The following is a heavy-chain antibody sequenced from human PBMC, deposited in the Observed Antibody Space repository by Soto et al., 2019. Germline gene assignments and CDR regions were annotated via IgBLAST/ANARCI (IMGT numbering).Heavy chain of an antibody. CDR1: GFPFSSYW. CDR3: AREYYGLLTGYYTDY. J-gene: IGHJ4*02. D-gene: IGHD3-9*01. V-gene: IGHV3-74*01. CDR2: ISGDGVTT. Sequence: EVQLVESGGDLVQRGGSLRLSCAASGFPFSSYWMHWVRHTPGKGLDWVARISGDGVTTYYADSVRGRFTVSGDNAKNTLSLQISGLRAEDTAVYYCAREYYGLLTGYYTDYWGQGTLVSVSS.